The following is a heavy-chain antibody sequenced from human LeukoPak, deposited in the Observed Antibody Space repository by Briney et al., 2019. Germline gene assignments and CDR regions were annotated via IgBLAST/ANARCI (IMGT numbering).Heavy chain of an antibody. CDR1: SDSIITSSYW. Sequence: SETLSLTCTVSSDSIITSSYWWGWIRQPPAKGLEWIGRIHDSGRTHYSPSLKSRVTLSVDTSRNQFSLKLSSVNAADTAVYYCARQRGVGLWYFDYWGRGTLVTVSS. CDR2: IHDSGRT. D-gene: IGHD1-26*01. CDR3: ARQRGVGLWYFDY. J-gene: IGHJ4*02. V-gene: IGHV4-39*01.